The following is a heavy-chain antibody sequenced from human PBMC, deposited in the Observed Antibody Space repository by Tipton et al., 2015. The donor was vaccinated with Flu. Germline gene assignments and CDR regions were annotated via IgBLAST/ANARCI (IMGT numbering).Heavy chain of an antibody. D-gene: IGHD3-10*01. CDR2: ISAYNGNT. Sequence: QVQLVQSGVEVKKPGASVKVSCKTSGYIFSSYGISWVRQAPGQGLEWMGWISAYNGNTNYEQKLKGRVTMTTDTSTSTAYMELRNLRSDDTAVYYCARDVFGVLGSAERPLNRFHYWGQGTLVTVSS. V-gene: IGHV1-18*01. CDR3: ARDVFGVLGSAERPLNRFHY. J-gene: IGHJ4*02. CDR1: GYIFSSYG.